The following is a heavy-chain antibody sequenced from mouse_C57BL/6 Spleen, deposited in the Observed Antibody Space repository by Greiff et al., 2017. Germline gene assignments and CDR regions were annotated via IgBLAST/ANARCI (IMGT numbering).Heavy chain of an antibody. D-gene: IGHD1-1*01. CDR2: INPYNGGT. CDR3: ARGYYGSNWFAY. CDR1: GYTFTDYY. J-gene: IGHJ3*01. Sequence: VQLQQSGPVLVKPGASVKMSCKASGYTFTDYYMNWVKQSPGKSLEWIGVINPYNGGTSYNQKFKGKATLTVDKSSSTAYMELNSLTSADSAVYYCARGYYGSNWFAYWGQGTLVTVSA. V-gene: IGHV1-19*01.